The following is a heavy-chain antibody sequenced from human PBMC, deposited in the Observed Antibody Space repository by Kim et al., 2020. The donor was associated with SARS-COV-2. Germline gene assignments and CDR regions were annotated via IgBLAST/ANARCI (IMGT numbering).Heavy chain of an antibody. CDR3: ARTYYYDSSGYYSSFYGMDV. V-gene: IGHV5-51*01. J-gene: IGHJ6*02. CDR2: IYPGDSDT. CDR1: GYSFTSYW. D-gene: IGHD3-22*01. Sequence: GESLKISCKGSGYSFTSYWIGWVRQMPGKGLEWMGIIYPGDSDTRYSPSFQGQVTISADKSISTAYLQWSSLKASDTAMYYCARTYYYDSSGYYSSFYGMDVWGQGTTVTVSS.